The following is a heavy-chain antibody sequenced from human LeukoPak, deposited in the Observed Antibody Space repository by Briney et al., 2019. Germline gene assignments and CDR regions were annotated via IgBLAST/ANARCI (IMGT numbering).Heavy chain of an antibody. CDR2: INTDGSST. CDR3: AKDPPTVMANAFHI. J-gene: IGHJ3*02. Sequence: GGSLRLSCAASGFTFSSYWMHWVRQAPGKGLVWVSRINTDGSSTSYADSVKGRFTISRDNAKNTLYLQMNSLRADDTAVYSCAKDPPTVMANAFHIWGQGTMVTVS. CDR1: GFTFSSYW. D-gene: IGHD5-18*01. V-gene: IGHV3-74*01.